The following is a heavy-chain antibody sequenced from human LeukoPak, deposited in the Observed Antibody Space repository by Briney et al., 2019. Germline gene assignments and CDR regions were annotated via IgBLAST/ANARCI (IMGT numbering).Heavy chain of an antibody. J-gene: IGHJ4*02. CDR3: AKEGEVLLWFGEPSFDS. V-gene: IGHV3-30*18. Sequence: GRSLRLSCAASGFTFSSYGMHWVRQAPGKGLEWVAVISYDGSNKYYADSVKGRFTISRDNSKNTVYLHMSSLKAEDTAVYYCAKEGEVLLWFGEPSFDSWGQGILVTVSS. CDR1: GFTFSSYG. CDR2: ISYDGSNK. D-gene: IGHD3-10*01.